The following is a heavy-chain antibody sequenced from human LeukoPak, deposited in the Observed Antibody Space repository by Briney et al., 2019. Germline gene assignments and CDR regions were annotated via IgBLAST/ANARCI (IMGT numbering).Heavy chain of an antibody. CDR3: ARAPPRERYLEWLLPDF. J-gene: IGHJ4*02. CDR1: GYTFTDYG. D-gene: IGHD3-3*01. CDR2: VSANTGNT. Sequence: ASVKVSCKATGYTFTDYGVTWVRQAPGQGLEWMGWVSANTGNTNYAQKVQGRLTMTTDTSTTTAYMELRTLTSDDAAVYYCARAPPRERYLEWLLPDFWGQGTLVTVSS. V-gene: IGHV1-18*01.